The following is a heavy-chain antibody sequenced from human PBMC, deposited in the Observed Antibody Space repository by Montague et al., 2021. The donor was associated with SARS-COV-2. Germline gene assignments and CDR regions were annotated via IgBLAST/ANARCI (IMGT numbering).Heavy chain of an antibody. D-gene: IGHD4-23*01. J-gene: IGHJ3*02. V-gene: IGHV4-59*01. CDR2: MYYSGST. CDR3: VRDHPYGGPRGAYDI. Sequence: SETLSLTCTVSGGSISSYYWSWIRQPPGKGPEWIGYMYYSGSTNYNPSLKSRVTLSVDTSKNQFSLKLSSVTAADTAVYYCVRDHPYGGPRGAYDIWGQGTVVTVSS. CDR1: GGSISSYY.